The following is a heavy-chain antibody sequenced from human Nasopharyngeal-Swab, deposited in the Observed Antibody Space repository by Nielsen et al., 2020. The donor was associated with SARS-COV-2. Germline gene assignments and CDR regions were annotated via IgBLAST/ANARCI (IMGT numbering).Heavy chain of an antibody. Sequence: GESLKISCAAPGFTFSDYYMTWIRQAPGKGLGWVSYISSGGSTIYYADSVKGRFTISRDNAKNSLYLQMNSLRAEDTAVYYCVRDDGNFWSGYEGYFDYWGQGTLVTVSS. J-gene: IGHJ4*02. CDR1: GFTFSDYY. CDR2: ISSGGSTI. CDR3: VRDDGNFWSGYEGYFDY. V-gene: IGHV3-11*01. D-gene: IGHD3-3*01.